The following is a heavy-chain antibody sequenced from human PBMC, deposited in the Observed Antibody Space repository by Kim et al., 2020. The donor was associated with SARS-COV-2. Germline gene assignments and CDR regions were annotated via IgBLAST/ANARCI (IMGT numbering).Heavy chain of an antibody. J-gene: IGHJ4*02. CDR1: GFNFRNYG. CDR3: ARETGDPGYNYPEY. D-gene: IGHD2-21*02. Sequence: GGSLRLSCQASGFNFRNYGMHWLRQAPGKGLEWVAQIWFDGNNEYYADSVKGRFTISRDNSKSSVFLHMNSLRVEDTAVYYCARETGDPGYNYPEYWGRG. V-gene: IGHV3-33*01. CDR2: IWFDGNNE.